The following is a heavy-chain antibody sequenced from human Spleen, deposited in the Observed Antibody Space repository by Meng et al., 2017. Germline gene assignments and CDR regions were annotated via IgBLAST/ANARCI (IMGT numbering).Heavy chain of an antibody. CDR1: GYTFTGYY. CDR2: FDPEDGET. CDR3: ATSPYSSGWSHY. D-gene: IGHD6-19*01. J-gene: IGHJ4*02. V-gene: IGHV1-24*01. Sequence: ASVKVSCKASGYTFTGYYMHWVRQAPGKGLEWMGGFDPEDGETIYAQKFQGRVTMTEDTSTDTAYMELSSLRSEDPAVYYCATSPYSSGWSHYWGQGTLVTVSS.